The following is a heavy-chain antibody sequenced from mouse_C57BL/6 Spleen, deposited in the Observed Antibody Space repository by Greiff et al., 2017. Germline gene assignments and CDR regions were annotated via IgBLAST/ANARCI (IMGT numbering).Heavy chain of an antibody. J-gene: IGHJ4*01. CDR3: GREDGNSYYYAMDY. Sequence: EVQLVESGGGLVQPKGSLKLSCAASGFSFNTYAMNWVRQAPGKGLEWVARIRSKSNNYATYYADSVKDRFTISRDDSESMLYLQMNNLKTEDTAMYYCGREDGNSYYYAMDYWGQGTSVTVSS. V-gene: IGHV10-1*01. CDR1: GFSFNTYA. CDR2: IRSKSNNYAT. D-gene: IGHD2-1*01.